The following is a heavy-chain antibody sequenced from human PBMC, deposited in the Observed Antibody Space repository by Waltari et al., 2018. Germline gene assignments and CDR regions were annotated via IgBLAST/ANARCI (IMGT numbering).Heavy chain of an antibody. V-gene: IGHV3-23*01. Sequence: EVQLLESGGGFVQPGGSLRLSCAASGFTFRSYDMSWVRQAPGKGLEWVSFVSGDGSRTYYADSVEGRFTISRDNSKNTVYLQMNSLRAEDTAVYYCAKDRGSWGTFDYWGQGTLVTVSA. CDR1: GFTFRSYD. J-gene: IGHJ4*02. D-gene: IGHD6-13*01. CDR3: AKDRGSWGTFDY. CDR2: VSGDGSRT.